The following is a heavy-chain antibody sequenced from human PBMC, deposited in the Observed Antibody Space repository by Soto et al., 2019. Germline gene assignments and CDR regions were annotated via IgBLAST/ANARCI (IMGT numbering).Heavy chain of an antibody. J-gene: IGHJ4*02. D-gene: IGHD2-21*02. CDR2: IYYSGST. CDR1: GGSISSGDYY. V-gene: IGHV4-31*03. CDR3: ARLYCSGDDCFSQIDY. Sequence: TLSLTCTVSGGSISSGDYYWSWIRQHPGKGLEWIGYIYYSGSTYYNPSLKSRVTISVDTSKNQFSLKLSSVTAAATYYCARLYCSGDDCFSQIDYWGQGALVTVSS.